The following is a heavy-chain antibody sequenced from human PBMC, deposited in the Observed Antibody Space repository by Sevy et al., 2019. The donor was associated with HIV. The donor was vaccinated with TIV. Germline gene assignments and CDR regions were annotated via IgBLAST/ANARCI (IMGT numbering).Heavy chain of an antibody. CDR1: GFTFSSYA. D-gene: IGHD3-9*01. J-gene: IGHJ5*02. CDR3: ARDGGLRYFDWLFDLGWFDP. V-gene: IGHV3-30-3*01. CDR2: ISYDGSNK. Sequence: GGSLRLSCAASGFTFSSYAMHWVRQAPGKGLEWVAVISYDGSNKYYADSVKGRFTISRDNSKNTLYLQMNGLRAEDTAVYYCARDGGLRYFDWLFDLGWFDPWGQGTLVTVSS.